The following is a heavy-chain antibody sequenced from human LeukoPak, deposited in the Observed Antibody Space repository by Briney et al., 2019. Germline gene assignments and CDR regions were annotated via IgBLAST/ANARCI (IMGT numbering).Heavy chain of an antibody. CDR3: ARGEVLRYFDWLTYYFDY. Sequence: GGSLRLSCAASGFTFSNYSMNWVRQAPGKGLEWVSYISSSGSTIYYADSVKGRFTISRDNAKNSLYLQMNSLRAEDTAVYYCARGEVLRYFDWLTYYFDYWGQGTLVTVSS. D-gene: IGHD3-9*01. CDR2: ISSSGSTI. V-gene: IGHV3-48*04. J-gene: IGHJ4*02. CDR1: GFTFSNYS.